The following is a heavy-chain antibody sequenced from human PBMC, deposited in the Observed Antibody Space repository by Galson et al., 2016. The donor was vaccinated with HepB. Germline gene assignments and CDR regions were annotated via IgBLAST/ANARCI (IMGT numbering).Heavy chain of an antibody. D-gene: IGHD2-15*01. J-gene: IGHJ6*02. CDR3: ARAPCSGGSCYSYYQYYYGIDV. V-gene: IGHV4-31*02. CDR2: ISYSGST. Sequence: EWIGYISYSGSTHYNPSLKSRVTISVDTSKNQFSLRLSSVSAADTAVYYCARAPCSGGSCYSYYQYYYGIDVWGQGATVTVSS.